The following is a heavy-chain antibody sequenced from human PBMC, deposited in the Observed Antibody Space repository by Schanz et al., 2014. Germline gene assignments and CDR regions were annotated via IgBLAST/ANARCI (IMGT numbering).Heavy chain of an antibody. CDR1: GFTFSDYA. CDR2: ISSGSSYA. D-gene: IGHD3-9*01. Sequence: VQLVESGGGLVQPGRSLRLSCTASGFTFSDYAMSWFRQAPGKGLEWVSDISSGSSYANYADSVKGRFTISRDNAKNSLYLQMNSLRAEDTAVYYCARDSRPNYDVLTAYYSIDYWGQGTLVTVSS. V-gene: IGHV3-11*05. CDR3: ARDSRPNYDVLTAYYSIDY. J-gene: IGHJ4*02.